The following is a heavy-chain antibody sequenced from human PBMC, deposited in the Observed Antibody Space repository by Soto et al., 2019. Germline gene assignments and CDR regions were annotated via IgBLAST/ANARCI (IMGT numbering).Heavy chain of an antibody. CDR2: IRSKAYGGTT. J-gene: IGHJ4*01. D-gene: IGHD3-3*01. CDR3: TRDRRYFWKGYYFDY. Sequence: GGSLRLSCTASGFTFGDYAMSWFRQAPGKGLEWVGFIRSKAYGGTTEYAASVKVRFTISRDDSKSIADLQMNSLKTEDTAVYYSTRDRRYFWKGYYFDYLGQGTLVTVSS. CDR1: GFTFGDYA. V-gene: IGHV3-49*03.